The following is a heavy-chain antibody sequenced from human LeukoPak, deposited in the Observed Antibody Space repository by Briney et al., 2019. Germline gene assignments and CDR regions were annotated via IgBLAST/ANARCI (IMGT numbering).Heavy chain of an antibody. Sequence: PGGSLRLSCAASGFTFSSYAMSWVRQAPGKGLEWVSAVSGSGGSTYYADSVKGRFTISRDNAKNSLYLQMNSLRAEDTAVYYCARGRSGIAAADPEAFDIWGQGTMVTVSS. CDR1: GFTFSSYA. V-gene: IGHV3-23*01. CDR2: VSGSGGST. D-gene: IGHD6-13*01. J-gene: IGHJ3*02. CDR3: ARGRSGIAAADPEAFDI.